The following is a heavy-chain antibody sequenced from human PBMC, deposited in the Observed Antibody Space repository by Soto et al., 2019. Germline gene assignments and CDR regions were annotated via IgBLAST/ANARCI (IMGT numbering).Heavy chain of an antibody. D-gene: IGHD6-13*01. V-gene: IGHV4-59*01. CDR2: IHYSGTT. J-gene: IGHJ4*02. CDR3: AAGEASSRNLAPYYLDF. Sequence: TLSLTCPVSGGSMRNYFWTWIRQPPGKGLEWIGYIHYSGTTSFFPSYNPSLRSRVTISEDTSKNQFSLKLLSVTTADTAVYFCAAGEASSRNLAPYYLDFWGQGTLVTVSS. CDR1: GGSMRNYF.